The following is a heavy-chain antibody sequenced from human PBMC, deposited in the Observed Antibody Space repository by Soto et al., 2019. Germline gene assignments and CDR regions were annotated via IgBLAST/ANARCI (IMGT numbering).Heavy chain of an antibody. Sequence: GRSLRLSCAASGFTFNSYAMNWVRQAPGKGLACVSAIGTDGNTYYANSVKGRFTISRDNSRTTLYLQMNSLRVEDTALYYCVRKYPGTRPFDYWGQGTLVTVSS. V-gene: IGHV3-23*01. D-gene: IGHD2-2*01. CDR2: IGTDGNT. CDR1: GFTFNSYA. J-gene: IGHJ4*01. CDR3: VRKYPGTRPFDY.